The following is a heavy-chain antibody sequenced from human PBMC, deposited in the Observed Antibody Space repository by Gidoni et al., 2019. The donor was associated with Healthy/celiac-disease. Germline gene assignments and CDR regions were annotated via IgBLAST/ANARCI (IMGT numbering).Heavy chain of an antibody. J-gene: IGHJ6*03. CDR3: ASLYDYSNYGVFDYYYYYMDV. CDR1: GFTFSSYA. V-gene: IGHV3-30-3*01. Sequence: QVQLVESGGGVVQPGRSLRLSCAASGFTFSSYAMHWVRQAPGKGLEWVAVIAYDGSNKYYADSVKGRFTISRDNSKNTLYLQMNSLRAEDTAVYYCASLYDYSNYGVFDYYYYYMDVWGKGTTVTVSS. CDR2: IAYDGSNK. D-gene: IGHD4-4*01.